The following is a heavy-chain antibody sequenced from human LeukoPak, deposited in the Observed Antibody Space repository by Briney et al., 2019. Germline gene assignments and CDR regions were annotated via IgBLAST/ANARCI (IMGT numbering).Heavy chain of an antibody. CDR2: ISGSGGST. CDR1: GFTFSSYA. J-gene: IGHJ4*02. Sequence: GGSLRLSCAASGFTFSSYATSWVRQAPGKGLEWVSAISGSGGSTYYADSVKGRFTISRDNSKNTLYLQMNSLRAEDTAVYYCAKAGGSYVRWDYWGQGTLVTVSS. V-gene: IGHV3-23*01. D-gene: IGHD1-26*01. CDR3: AKAGGSYVRWDY.